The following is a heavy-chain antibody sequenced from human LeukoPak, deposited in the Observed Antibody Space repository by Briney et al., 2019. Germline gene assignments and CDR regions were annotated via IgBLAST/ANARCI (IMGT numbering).Heavy chain of an antibody. J-gene: IGHJ4*02. Sequence: SVKVSCKASGGTFSSYANSWVRQAPGQGLEWMGRIIPIFGIANYAQKFQGRVTITADKSTSTAYMELSSLRSEDTAVYYCASAPSGYDSSGYYPEFDYWGQGTLVTVSS. CDR2: IIPIFGIA. CDR3: ASAPSGYDSSGYYPEFDY. D-gene: IGHD3-22*01. CDR1: GGTFSSYA. V-gene: IGHV1-69*04.